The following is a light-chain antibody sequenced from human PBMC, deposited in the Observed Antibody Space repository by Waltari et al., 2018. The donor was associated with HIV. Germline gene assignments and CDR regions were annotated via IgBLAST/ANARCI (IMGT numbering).Light chain of an antibody. Sequence: VVTQEPSLTVSPGDTVTLSCASFSGGVARSHFPYWFQLKPGQPPRTLIYDSEKRHPLTSGRFSGSRAGGRAILTLSGALPEDEAEYFCLLSYGSVRVFGGGTNLTV. V-gene: IGLV7-46*01. CDR2: DSE. CDR1: SGGVARSHF. CDR3: LLSYGSVRV. J-gene: IGLJ2*01.